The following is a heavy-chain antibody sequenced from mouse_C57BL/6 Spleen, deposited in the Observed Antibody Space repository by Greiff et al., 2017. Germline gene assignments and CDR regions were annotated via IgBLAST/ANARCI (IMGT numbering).Heavy chain of an antibody. V-gene: IGHV1-59*01. Sequence: QVQLQQPGAELVRPGTSVKLSCKASGYTFTSYWMHWVKQRPGQGLEWIGVIDPSDSYTNYNQKFKGKATLTVDTSSSTAYMQLSSLTSEDSAVYYCARSELLRYWYFDVWGTGTTVTVSS. J-gene: IGHJ1*03. D-gene: IGHD1-1*01. CDR1: GYTFTSYW. CDR3: ARSELLRYWYFDV. CDR2: IDPSDSYT.